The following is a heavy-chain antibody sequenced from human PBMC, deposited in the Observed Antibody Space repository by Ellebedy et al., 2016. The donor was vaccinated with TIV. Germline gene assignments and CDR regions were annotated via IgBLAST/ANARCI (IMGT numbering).Heavy chain of an antibody. V-gene: IGHV3-48*04. D-gene: IGHD7-27*01. Sequence: ETLSLTCAASGFSFSSYWMSWVRQAPGKGLEWVSYISGSSLTKFYADSVKGLFTISRDNAESSVFLQMDSLRVEDTAVYYCARDMAWGNERMNDAFDIWGQGTMVIVSS. J-gene: IGHJ3*02. CDR2: ISGSSLTK. CDR3: ARDMAWGNERMNDAFDI. CDR1: GFSFSSYW.